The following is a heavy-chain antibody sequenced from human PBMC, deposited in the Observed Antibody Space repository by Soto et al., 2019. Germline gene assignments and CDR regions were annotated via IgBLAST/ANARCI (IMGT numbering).Heavy chain of an antibody. V-gene: IGHV4-59*01. CDR3: ARDQGIASSGPFDY. J-gene: IGHJ4*02. Sequence: SETLSLTCTVSGDSISNYYGSWIRQAPGKGLEWIGFIYHSGNTNYNPSLKSRVTMSIDTSKSQFSLKLNSVTAADTAVYYCARDQGIASSGPFDYWGPGTLVTVS. CDR1: GDSISNYY. CDR2: IYHSGNT. D-gene: IGHD6-13*01.